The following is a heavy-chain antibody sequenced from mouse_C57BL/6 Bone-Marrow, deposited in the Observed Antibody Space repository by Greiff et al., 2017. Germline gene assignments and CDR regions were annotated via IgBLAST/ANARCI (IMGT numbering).Heavy chain of an antibody. CDR1: GYTFTSYG. J-gene: IGHJ4*01. Sequence: QVQLQQSGAELARPGASVKLSCKASGYTFTSYGISWVKQRTGQGLEWIGEIYPRSGNTYYNAKFKGKATLTADKSSSTAYMELRSLTSEDSAVYFCASQGLLRRYAMVYWGQGTSVTVSS. CDR3: ASQGLLRRYAMVY. V-gene: IGHV1-81*01. D-gene: IGHD1-2*01. CDR2: IYPRSGNT.